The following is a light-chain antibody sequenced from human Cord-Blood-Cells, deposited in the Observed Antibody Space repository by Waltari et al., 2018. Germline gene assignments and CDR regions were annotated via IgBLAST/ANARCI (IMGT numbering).Light chain of an antibody. J-gene: IGLJ2*01. Sequence: SSELTQHPAVSVALGQTVRITCKGDSVRSSYASCYQQKPGQAPVLVIYGKNNRPSGIPDRFSGSSSGNTASLPITGAQAEDEADYYCNSRDSSGNHLVFGGGTKLTVL. V-gene: IGLV3-19*01. CDR1: SVRSSY. CDR2: GKN. CDR3: NSRDSSGNHLV.